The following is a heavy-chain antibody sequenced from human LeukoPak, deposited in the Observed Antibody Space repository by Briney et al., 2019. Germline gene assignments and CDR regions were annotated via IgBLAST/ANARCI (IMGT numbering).Heavy chain of an antibody. CDR3: ARDLDIVVVTAIDY. CDR2: INPNSGGT. D-gene: IGHD2-21*02. V-gene: IGHV1-2*02. CDR1: GYTFTGYY. J-gene: IGHJ4*02. Sequence: ASVKVSCKASGYTFTGYYMHWVRQAPGQGLECMGWINPNSGGTNYAQKFQGRVTMTRDTSISTAYMELSRLRSDDTAVYYCARDLDIVVVTAIDYWGQGTLVTVSS.